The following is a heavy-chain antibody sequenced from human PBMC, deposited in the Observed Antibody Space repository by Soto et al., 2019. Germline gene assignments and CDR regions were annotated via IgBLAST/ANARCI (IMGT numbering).Heavy chain of an antibody. CDR1: GLPFSDYY. Sequence: PGGSLRLSCAASGLPFSDYYMNWIRQAPGKGLEWVSNISSSSIYTNYADSVKGRFTISRDNAKNSLYLQMNSLRPEDTAVYYCVRDISPNNFASGSYTYWGQGILVNVSS. V-gene: IGHV3-11*06. J-gene: IGHJ4*02. CDR3: VRDISPNNFASGSYTY. D-gene: IGHD3-10*01. CDR2: ISSSSIYT.